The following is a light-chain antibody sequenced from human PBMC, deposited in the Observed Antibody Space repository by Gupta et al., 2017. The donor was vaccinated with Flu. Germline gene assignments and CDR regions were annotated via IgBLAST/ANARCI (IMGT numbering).Light chain of an antibody. V-gene: IGKV1-5*03. Sequence: DIQMTQSPSTLSASVGDRVTITCRASQSISSWLAWYQQKPGKAPKLLIYKASSLESGVPSRFSGSGSGTEFTLTISSLQPDDFATYYCQHENSYVWTFGQGTKVEIK. CDR3: QHENSYVWT. J-gene: IGKJ1*01. CDR2: KAS. CDR1: QSISSW.